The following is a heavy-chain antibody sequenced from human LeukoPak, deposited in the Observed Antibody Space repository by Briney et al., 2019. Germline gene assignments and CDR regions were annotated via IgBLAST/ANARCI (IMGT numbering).Heavy chain of an antibody. CDR2: ISYHGSAK. D-gene: IGHD6-13*01. J-gene: IGHJ4*02. CDR3: ARAVAAAGSY. Sequence: GGSLRLSCVVSGFTISSHGMHWVRQAPGKGLEWVAMISYHGSAKYYGDSVQGRFTISRDISKNTLYLQMDSLRPEDTAVYYCARAVAAAGSYWGQGTLVTVSS. V-gene: IGHV3-30*03. CDR1: GFTISSHG.